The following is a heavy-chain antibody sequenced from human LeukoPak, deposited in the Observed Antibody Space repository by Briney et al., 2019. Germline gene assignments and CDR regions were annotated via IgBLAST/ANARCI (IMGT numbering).Heavy chain of an antibody. J-gene: IGHJ4*02. Sequence: GASVKVSCKASGYTFTGYYMHWVRQAPGQGLEWMGWINPNSGGTNYAQKFQGRVTMTRDTSISTAYTELSRLRSDDTAVYYCARSTDLGSSGSWLDSWGQGTLVTVSS. CDR2: INPNSGGT. CDR3: ARSTDLGSSGSWLDS. V-gene: IGHV1-2*02. D-gene: IGHD6-13*01. CDR1: GYTFTGYY.